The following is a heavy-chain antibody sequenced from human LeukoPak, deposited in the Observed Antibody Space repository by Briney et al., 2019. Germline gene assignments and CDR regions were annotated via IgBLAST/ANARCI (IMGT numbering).Heavy chain of an antibody. J-gene: IGHJ5*02. CDR1: GGSISSSSYY. V-gene: IGHV4-39*01. CDR2: IYYSGST. Sequence: SETLSLTCTVSGGSISSSSYYWGWIRQPPGKGLEWIGSIYYSGSTYYNPSLKSRVTISVDTPKNQFSLKLSSVTAADTAVYYCARQEGGWFDPWGQGTLVTVSS. CDR3: ARQEGGWFDP.